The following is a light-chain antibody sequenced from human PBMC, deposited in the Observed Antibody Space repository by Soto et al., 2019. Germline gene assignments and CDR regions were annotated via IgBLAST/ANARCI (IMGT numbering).Light chain of an antibody. CDR2: GSS. V-gene: IGKV3-20*01. CDR3: HQYGTSPPYT. Sequence: EVVLTQSPGTLSLSPWDRATLSCRASQSVSNNYLAWDQQKPGQAPRLVIFGSSDRATGIPDRYSGSGSGTDFTHTISRLGPDYFAFYFCHQYGTSPPYTFGQGTMLEIK. CDR1: QSVSNNY. J-gene: IGKJ2*01.